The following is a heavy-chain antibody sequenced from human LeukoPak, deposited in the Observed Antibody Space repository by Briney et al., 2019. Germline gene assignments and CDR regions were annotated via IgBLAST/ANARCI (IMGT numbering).Heavy chain of an antibody. V-gene: IGHV3-9*01. CDR2: ITWNSGTI. Sequence: GGSLRLSCAASGFTFDDYTMHWVRQAPGKGLEWVSSITWNSGTIGYADSVKGRFTISRDNGRNSLYLQMTSLRTDDTALYYCAKELTGFDYWGQGTLVTVSS. J-gene: IGHJ4*02. D-gene: IGHD3-16*01. CDR1: GFTFDDYT. CDR3: AKELTGFDY.